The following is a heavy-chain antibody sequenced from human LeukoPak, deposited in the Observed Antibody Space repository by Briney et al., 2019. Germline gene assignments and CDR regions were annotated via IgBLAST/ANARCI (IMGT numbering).Heavy chain of an antibody. J-gene: IGHJ2*01. V-gene: IGHV1-8*01. CDR3: ARVWSSSYGYAWYFDL. D-gene: IGHD5-18*01. CDR1: GYTFTSYD. CDR2: MNPNSGNT. Sequence: ASVKVSCKASGYTFTSYDINWVRQATGQGLEWMGWMNPNSGNTGYAQKFQGRVTMTRNTSISTAYMELSSLRSEDTAVYYCARVWSSSYGYAWYFDLWGRGTLVTVSS.